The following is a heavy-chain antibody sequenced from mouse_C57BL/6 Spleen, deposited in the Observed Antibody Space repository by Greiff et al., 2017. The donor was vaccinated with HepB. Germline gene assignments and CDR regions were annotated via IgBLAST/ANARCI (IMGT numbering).Heavy chain of an antibody. J-gene: IGHJ4*01. CDR2: ISSGSSTI. CDR3: ARPPSYYSKAMDY. D-gene: IGHD2-5*01. Sequence: DVKLVESGGGLVKPGGSLKLSCAASGFTFSDYGMHWVRQAPEKGLEWVAYISSGSSTIYYADTVKGRFTISRDNAKNTLFLQMTSLRSEDTAMYYCARPPSYYSKAMDYWGQGTSVTVSS. V-gene: IGHV5-17*01. CDR1: GFTFSDYG.